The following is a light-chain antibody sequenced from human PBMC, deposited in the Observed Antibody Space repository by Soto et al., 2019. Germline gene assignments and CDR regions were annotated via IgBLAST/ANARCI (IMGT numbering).Light chain of an antibody. CDR1: QSVSNNY. CDR2: GAS. CDR3: QQYGSSGT. V-gene: IGKV3-20*01. Sequence: EIVLTQSPGTLSLSPGGRATLSCRASQSVSNNYLAWYQQKPGQAPRLLIYGASNRATGIPDRFSGSGSGTDFTLTISRLEPVDFAVYYCQQYGSSGTFGQGTKVDIK. J-gene: IGKJ1*01.